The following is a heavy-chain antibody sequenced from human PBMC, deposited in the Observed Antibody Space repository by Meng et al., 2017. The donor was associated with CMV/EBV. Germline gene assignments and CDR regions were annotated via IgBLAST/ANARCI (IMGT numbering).Heavy chain of an antibody. J-gene: IGHJ4*02. Sequence: QHEQWGPGLLKPSSSLALPGAVYGGSFSGYTWSWFRQPPGKGLEWIGEINHSGSTNYNPSLKSRVTISVDTSKNQFSLKLSSVTAADTAVYYCASSLTYPDYWGQGTLVTVSS. V-gene: IGHV4-34*01. CDR2: INHSGST. CDR3: ASSLTYPDY. CDR1: GGSFSGYT. D-gene: IGHD2-15*01.